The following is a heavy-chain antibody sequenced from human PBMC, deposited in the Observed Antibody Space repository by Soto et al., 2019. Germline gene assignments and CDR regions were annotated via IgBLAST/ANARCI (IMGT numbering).Heavy chain of an antibody. CDR2: IKGAESIK. Sequence: EVQLLESGGGLVQPGGSLRLSCAASGFTFTDFWIHWVRQIPGQGLEWVSRIKGAESIKNYAETVRGRFTISRDNAKNTVYLQMNSLRAEDTAVYYCTRGAKWGYYVDVWGTGTTVTVSS. D-gene: IGHD1-26*01. CDR3: TRGAKWGYYVDV. J-gene: IGHJ6*03. CDR1: GFTFTDFW. V-gene: IGHV3-74*01.